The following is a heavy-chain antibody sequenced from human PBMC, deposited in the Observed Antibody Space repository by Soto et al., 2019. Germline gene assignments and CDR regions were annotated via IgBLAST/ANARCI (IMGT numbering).Heavy chain of an antibody. CDR3: ARRDIVATEPDY. CDR2: IYYSGST. Sequence: QLQLQESGPGLVKPSETLSLTCTVSGGSISSSSYYWGWIRQPPGKGLEWIGSIYYSGSTYYNPSLKSRVTISVDTSKNQFSLKLSSVTAADTAVYYCARRDIVATEPDYWGQGTLVTVSS. D-gene: IGHD5-12*01. CDR1: GGSISSSSYY. J-gene: IGHJ4*02. V-gene: IGHV4-39*01.